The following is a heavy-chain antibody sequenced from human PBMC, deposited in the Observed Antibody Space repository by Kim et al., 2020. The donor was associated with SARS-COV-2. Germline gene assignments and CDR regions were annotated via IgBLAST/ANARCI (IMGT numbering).Heavy chain of an antibody. V-gene: IGHV3-21*01. CDR3: ATAFNRPEGY. CDR2: IRSSSSNM. CDR1: GFTFSIYT. D-gene: IGHD3-16*01. J-gene: IGHJ4*02. Sequence: GGSLRLSCAASGFTFSIYTINWVRQAPGKGLEWVSSIRSSSSNMFYADSVKGRFIISRDDAKNSVFMQMDSLRAEDTAVYYCATAFNRPEGYWGQGALVTVSS.